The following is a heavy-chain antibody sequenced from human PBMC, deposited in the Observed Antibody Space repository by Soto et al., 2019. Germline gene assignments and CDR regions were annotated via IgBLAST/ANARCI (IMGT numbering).Heavy chain of an antibody. D-gene: IGHD2-8*02. CDR3: ARDKITGLFDY. Sequence: QVQLQQWGAGLLKPSETLSLTCAVYGGSFSGYYWTWIRQPPGTGLEWIGEINHSGSTNYNPSLKRRCTISVDTSKNQFSLKLTSVTAADTAVYYCARDKITGLFDYWGQGTLVTVSS. CDR2: INHSGST. J-gene: IGHJ4*02. CDR1: GGSFSGYY. V-gene: IGHV4-34*01.